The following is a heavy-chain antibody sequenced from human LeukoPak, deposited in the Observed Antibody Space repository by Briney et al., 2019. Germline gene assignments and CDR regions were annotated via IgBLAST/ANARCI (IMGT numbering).Heavy chain of an antibody. CDR1: GGTFSSYA. V-gene: IGHV1-69*13. D-gene: IGHD4-17*01. J-gene: IGHJ3*01. CDR2: IIPIFGTA. CDR3: ARLEHDYGDPGDAFDV. Sequence: SVKVSCKASGGTFSSYAISWVRQAPGQGLEWMGGIIPIFGTANYAQKFQGRVTITADESTSTAYMELSSLRSEDTAVYYCARLEHDYGDPGDAFDVWGQGTMVTVSS.